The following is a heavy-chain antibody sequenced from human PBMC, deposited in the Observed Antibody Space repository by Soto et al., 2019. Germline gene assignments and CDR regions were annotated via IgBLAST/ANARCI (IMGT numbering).Heavy chain of an antibody. D-gene: IGHD2-15*01. J-gene: IGHJ4*01. CDR1: GGSMRNVD. Sequence: LSLTCTVSGGSMRNVDWSWIRQPPGKRLEWIGFIFHSGNAKYNPSLKSRVTISIDTSKSQFSLSLDSVTAADTAVYFCARAHAPTLPFDYWGLGTLVTVSS. CDR2: IFHSGNA. V-gene: IGHV4-59*01. CDR3: ARAHAPTLPFDY.